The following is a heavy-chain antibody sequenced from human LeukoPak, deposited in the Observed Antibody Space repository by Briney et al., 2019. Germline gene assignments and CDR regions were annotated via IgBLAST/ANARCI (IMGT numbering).Heavy chain of an antibody. CDR1: AGSFSGYY. CDR2: INHSGST. V-gene: IGHV4-34*01. D-gene: IGHD2-2*01. Sequence: SETLSLTCAVYAGSFSGYYWSWIRQPPGKGLEWIGEINHSGSTNYNPSLKSRVTISVDTSKNQFSLKLSSVTAADTAVYYCARSRYCSSTSCYDQNWFDPWGQGTLVTVSS. J-gene: IGHJ5*02. CDR3: ARSRYCSSTSCYDQNWFDP.